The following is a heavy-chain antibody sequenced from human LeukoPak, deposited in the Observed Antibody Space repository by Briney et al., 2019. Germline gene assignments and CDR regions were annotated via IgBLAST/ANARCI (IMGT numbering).Heavy chain of an antibody. Sequence: GGSLRLSRAASGFTFSSYGMHWVRQAPGKGLESVAFIRYDGTNKYYADSVKGRFTISRDNSKNTLYLQMNSLRAEDAAMYYCAKDSSTGSYYVPDYWGQGTLVTVSS. CDR3: AKDSSTGSYYVPDY. CDR2: IRYDGTNK. J-gene: IGHJ4*02. V-gene: IGHV3-30*02. D-gene: IGHD1-26*01. CDR1: GFTFSSYG.